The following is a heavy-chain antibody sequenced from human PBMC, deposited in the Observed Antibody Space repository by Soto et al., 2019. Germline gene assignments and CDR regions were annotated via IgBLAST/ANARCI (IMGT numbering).Heavy chain of an antibody. Sequence: SCKASGYTFSSYGMHWVRQAPGKGLEWVAVIWYDGSNKYYADSVKGRFTISRDNSKNTLYLQMNSLRAEDTAVYYCAVGYSSGWYLDYFDYWGQGTLVTVSS. CDR2: IWYDGSNK. J-gene: IGHJ4*02. CDR3: AVGYSSGWYLDYFDY. V-gene: IGHV3-33*01. CDR1: GYTFSSYG. D-gene: IGHD6-19*01.